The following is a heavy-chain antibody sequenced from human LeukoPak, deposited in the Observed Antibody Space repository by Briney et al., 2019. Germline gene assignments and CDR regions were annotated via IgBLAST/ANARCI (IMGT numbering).Heavy chain of an antibody. CDR2: IYTSGST. V-gene: IGHV4-61*02. D-gene: IGHD4-17*01. CDR3: ASSPFGYGDSYNWFDP. Sequence: PSQTLSLTCTVSGGSISSGSYYWSWIRQPAGKGLEWIGRIYTSGSTNYNPSLKSRVTISVDTSKNQFSLKLSSVTAADTAVYYCASSPFGYGDSYNWFDPWGQGTLVTVSS. CDR1: GGSISSGSYY. J-gene: IGHJ5*02.